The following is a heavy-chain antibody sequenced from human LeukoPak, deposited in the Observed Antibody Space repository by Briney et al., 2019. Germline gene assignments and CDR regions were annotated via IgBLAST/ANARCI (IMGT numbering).Heavy chain of an antibody. V-gene: IGHV4-4*09. CDR1: GGSISSSY. CDR2: IYTTGTT. D-gene: IGHD3/OR15-3a*01. J-gene: IGHJ4*02. Sequence: PSETLSLTCTVSGGSISSSYWTWIRQPPGKGLEWIGYIYTTGTTKYNPSLKSRVTISVDTSKNQFSLQLNSVTAADTAVYYCARRDFSSSFDSWGQGTLVTVSS. CDR3: ARRDFSSSFDS.